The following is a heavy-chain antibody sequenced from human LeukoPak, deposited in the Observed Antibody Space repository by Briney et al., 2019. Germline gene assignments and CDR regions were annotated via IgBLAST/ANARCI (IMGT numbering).Heavy chain of an antibody. V-gene: IGHV3-30*02. CDR2: IRYDGSNK. Sequence: GGSLRLSCAVSGFTFSSYGMYWVRQAPGKGLEWVAFIRYDGSNKYYADSVKGRFTISRDNSKNTLYLQMNSLRAEDTAVYYCAKDSLGLTGYYKTFDYWGQGNLVTVSS. J-gene: IGHJ4*02. CDR1: GFTFSSYG. CDR3: AKDSLGLTGYYKTFDY. D-gene: IGHD3-9*01.